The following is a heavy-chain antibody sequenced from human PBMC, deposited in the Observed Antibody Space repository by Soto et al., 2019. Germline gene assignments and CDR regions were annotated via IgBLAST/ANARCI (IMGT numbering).Heavy chain of an antibody. J-gene: IGHJ6*02. D-gene: IGHD3-22*01. Sequence: QVQLVQSGAEVKKPGSSVKVSCKASGGTFSSYAISWVRQAPGQGLEWMGGIFPIFGTADYAQKFQGRVTITADESTSTAYMELSSLKYEDTAVYYCAGHSSGVPGYYYGMDVWGQGTTVTVSS. V-gene: IGHV1-69*12. CDR1: GGTFSSYA. CDR3: AGHSSGVPGYYYGMDV. CDR2: IFPIFGTA.